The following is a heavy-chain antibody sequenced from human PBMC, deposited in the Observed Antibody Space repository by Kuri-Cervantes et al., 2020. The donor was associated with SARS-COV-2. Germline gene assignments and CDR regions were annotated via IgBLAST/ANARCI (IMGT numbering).Heavy chain of an antibody. V-gene: IGHV3-30-3*01. CDR1: GFTFSNYA. CDR3: AIPPFSRAPSYYYMDV. Sequence: LSLTCAASGFTFSNYAMHWVRQAPGKGLEWVAVISYDGSNKYYADSVKGRFTISRDNSKNTLYLQMNSLRAEDTAVYYCAIPPFSRAPSYYYMDVWGKGTTVTVSS. CDR2: ISYDGSNK. J-gene: IGHJ6*03. D-gene: IGHD2/OR15-2a*01.